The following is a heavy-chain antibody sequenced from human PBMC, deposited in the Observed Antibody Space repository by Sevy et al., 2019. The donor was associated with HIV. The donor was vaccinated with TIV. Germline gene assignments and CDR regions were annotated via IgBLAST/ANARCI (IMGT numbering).Heavy chain of an antibody. CDR1: GFTFSSYS. Sequence: GGSLRLSCAASGFTFSSYSMNWVRQAPGKGLEWVSSISSSSSYIYCADSVKGRFTISRDNAKNSLYLQMNSLRAEDTAVYYCAAGTVVTPYWFDPWGQGTLVTVSS. CDR2: ISSSSSYI. CDR3: AAGTVVTPYWFDP. D-gene: IGHD2-21*02. V-gene: IGHV3-21*01. J-gene: IGHJ5*02.